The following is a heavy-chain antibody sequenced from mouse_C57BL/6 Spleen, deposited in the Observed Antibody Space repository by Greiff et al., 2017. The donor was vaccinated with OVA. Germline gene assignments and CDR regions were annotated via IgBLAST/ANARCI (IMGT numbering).Heavy chain of an antibody. CDR1: GFTFNTYA. Sequence: EVQLVESGGGLVQPKGSLKLSCAASGFTFNTYAMHWVRQAPGKGLEWVARIRSKSSNYATYYADSVKDRFTISRDDSQSMLYLQMNNLKTEDTAMYYCVSQGGYDYDEAWFAYWGQGTLVTVSA. CDR2: IRSKSSNYAT. D-gene: IGHD2-4*01. J-gene: IGHJ3*01. V-gene: IGHV10-3*01. CDR3: VSQGGYDYDEAWFAY.